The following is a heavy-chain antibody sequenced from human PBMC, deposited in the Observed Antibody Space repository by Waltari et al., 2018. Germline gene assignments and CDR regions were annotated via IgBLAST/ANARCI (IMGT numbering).Heavy chain of an antibody. D-gene: IGHD3-10*01. CDR3: AKAIEVRGGILGYGLDV. CDR2: ISASGGAT. J-gene: IGHJ6*02. Sequence: EMQLLESGGGLVQPGGSLRLSCAASGFTFRSYAMSWVRQAPAKGLEWVSGISASGGATYFADSVKGQFTISRDNSKTTLYLQMNSLRAEDTALYYCAKAIEVRGGILGYGLDVWGQGTTVTVSS. V-gene: IGHV3-23*01. CDR1: GFTFRSYA.